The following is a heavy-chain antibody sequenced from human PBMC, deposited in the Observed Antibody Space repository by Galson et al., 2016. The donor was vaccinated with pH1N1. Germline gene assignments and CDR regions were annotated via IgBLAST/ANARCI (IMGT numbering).Heavy chain of an antibody. CDR2: ILPILGIA. CDR1: GDIFINYP. V-gene: IGHV1-69*02. D-gene: IGHD6-13*01. J-gene: IGHJ3*02. Sequence: SVKVSCKASGDIFINYPINWVRQAPGQGLEWMGRILPILGIANYAQKFQGRVTITADKSTSTAYMEVTSLRSDDTAVYYCARSAAAVGNAFDMWGQGTKVTVSS. CDR3: ARSAAAVGNAFDM.